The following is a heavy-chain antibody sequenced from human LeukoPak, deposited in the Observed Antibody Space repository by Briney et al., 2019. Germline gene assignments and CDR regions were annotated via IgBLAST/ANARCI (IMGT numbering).Heavy chain of an antibody. V-gene: IGHV4-4*07. D-gene: IGHD3-22*01. CDR2: IYTSGST. J-gene: IGHJ3*02. CDR1: GGSISSYY. Sequence: PSETLSLTCTVSGGSISSYYWSWIRQPAGKGLEWIGRIYTSGSTNYNPSLKSRVTMSVDTSKNQFSLKLSSVTAADTAVYYCAREDSSGYYSNHDAFDIWGQGTMVTVSS. CDR3: AREDSSGYYSNHDAFDI.